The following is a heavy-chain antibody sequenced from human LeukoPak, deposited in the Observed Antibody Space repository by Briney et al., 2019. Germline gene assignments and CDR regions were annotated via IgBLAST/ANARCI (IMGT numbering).Heavy chain of an antibody. D-gene: IGHD4-17*01. CDR2: ISAYNGNT. CDR3: ARGGNDYGDYPDDFDI. Sequence: ASVKDSCKASGYTFTSYGISWVRQAPGQGLEWMGWISAYNGNTNYAQKIQGRVTMTTETSTSTAYMELRSLRSDDTAVYYCARGGNDYGDYPDDFDIWGQGTMVTVSS. V-gene: IGHV1-18*01. CDR1: GYTFTSYG. J-gene: IGHJ3*02.